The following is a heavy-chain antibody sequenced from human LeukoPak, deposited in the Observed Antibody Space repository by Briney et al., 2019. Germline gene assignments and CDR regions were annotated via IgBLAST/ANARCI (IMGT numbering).Heavy chain of an antibody. CDR2: IKQDGSEK. V-gene: IGHV3-7*01. J-gene: IGHJ6*03. CDR1: GFTFSSYW. D-gene: IGHD3-10*01. Sequence: PGWSLRLSCAASGFTFSSYWMSWVRQAPGKGLKWVANIKQDGSEKYYVDSVRGRFTISRDNSKNTLYLQMNSLKGDDTAVYYCAKDSAFYYIDVWGKGTTVIISS. CDR3: AKDSAFYYIDV.